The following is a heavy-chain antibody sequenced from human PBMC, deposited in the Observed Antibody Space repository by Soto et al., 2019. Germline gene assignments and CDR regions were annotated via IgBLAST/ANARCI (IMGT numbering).Heavy chain of an antibody. CDR1: GFTFSSYG. CDR2: ISYDGSNK. J-gene: IGHJ6*02. V-gene: IGHV3-30*18. CDR3: AKGAYYYGMDV. Sequence: HVQLVESGGGVVQPGSSLRLSCAASGFTFSSYGMHWVREAPGKGLEWVAVISYDGSNKYYADSVKGRFTISRDNSKNTLYLQMNSLRAEDTAVYYCAKGAYYYGMDVWGQGTTVTVSS.